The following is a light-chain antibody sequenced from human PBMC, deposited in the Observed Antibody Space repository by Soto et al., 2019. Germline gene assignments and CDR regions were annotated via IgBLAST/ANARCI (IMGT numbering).Light chain of an antibody. CDR1: SSDVGGYNY. CDR3: SSFASSGTLVV. Sequence: QSALTQPASVSGSPGQSITISCTGTSSDVGGYNYVSWYQQHPGKAPKLMIYEVSNRPSGVSNRFSGSKSANTASLTISGLQAEDEADYYCSSFASSGTLVVFGGGTKLTVL. V-gene: IGLV2-14*01. CDR2: EVS. J-gene: IGLJ2*01.